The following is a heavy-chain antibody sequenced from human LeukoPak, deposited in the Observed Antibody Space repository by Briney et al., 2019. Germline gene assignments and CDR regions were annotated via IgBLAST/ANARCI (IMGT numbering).Heavy chain of an antibody. CDR2: MSAYNGNT. CDR1: GYTFTSYG. CDR3: ARDPAPYSSSWYALHFDY. V-gene: IGHV1-18*01. J-gene: IGHJ4*02. D-gene: IGHD6-13*01. Sequence: ASRKGSCKAFGYTFTSYGISWVRQAPGQGLGWMGWMSAYNGNTNYAHKLQGRVTMTTNTSTSTAYMELRSLRSDDTAVYYCARDPAPYSSSWYALHFDYWGQGTLVTVSS.